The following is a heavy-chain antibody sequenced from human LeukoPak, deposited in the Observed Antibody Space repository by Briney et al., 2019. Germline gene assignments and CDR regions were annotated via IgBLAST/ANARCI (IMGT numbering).Heavy chain of an antibody. J-gene: IGHJ4*02. D-gene: IGHD5-18*01. CDR3: ARDSVDTAMVLDY. V-gene: IGHV1-69*05. CDR1: GGTFSSYA. CDR2: IIPIFGTA. Sequence: SSVKVSCKASGGTFSSYAISWVRQAPGQGLEWMGGIIPIFGTANYAQNFQGRVTITTDESTTTAYMELSSLRSEDTAVYYCARDSVDTAMVLDYWGQGTLVTVSS.